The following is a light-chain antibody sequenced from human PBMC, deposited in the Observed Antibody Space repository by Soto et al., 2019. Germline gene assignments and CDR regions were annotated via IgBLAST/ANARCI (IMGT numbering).Light chain of an antibody. CDR3: QQYNSYSGT. CDR2: DAS. J-gene: IGKJ1*01. V-gene: IGKV1-5*01. Sequence: DIQMTQSPSTLSASVGDRVTITCRASQSISSWLAWYQQKPGKAPKLLIYDASSLESGVPSRFSGSGSGTEFTLTISCLQPDDFATYYCQQYNSYSGTFGQGTKVDI. CDR1: QSISSW.